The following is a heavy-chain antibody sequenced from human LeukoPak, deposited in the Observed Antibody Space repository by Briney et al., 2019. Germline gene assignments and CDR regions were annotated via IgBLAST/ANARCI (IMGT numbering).Heavy chain of an antibody. CDR1: GLTFNDRW. CDR2: IKGDGTEK. Sequence: PGGSLRLSCVMSGLTFNDRWMNWVRQAPGKGLEWVANIKGDGTEKYYVDSVRGRFTISRDNAKRSVYLQMNNLRAEDTAVYYCRAGHYDDSDWGQGTRVIVPS. CDR3: RAGHYDDSD. J-gene: IGHJ1*01. D-gene: IGHD3-16*01. V-gene: IGHV3-7*01.